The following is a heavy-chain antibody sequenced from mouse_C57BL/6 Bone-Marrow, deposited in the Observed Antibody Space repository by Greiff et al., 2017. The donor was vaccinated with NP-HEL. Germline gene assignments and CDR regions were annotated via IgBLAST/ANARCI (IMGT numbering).Heavy chain of an antibody. D-gene: IGHD1-1*01. V-gene: IGHV5-4*01. CDR1: GFTFSSYA. Sequence: EVQLVESGGGLVKPGGSLKLSCAASGFTFSSYAMSWVRQTPEKRLEWVATISDGGSYTYYPDNVKGRFTISRDNAKNNLYLQMSLLKSEDTAMYYCAREYYGSRGYAMDYWGQGTSVTVSS. CDR3: AREYYGSRGYAMDY. J-gene: IGHJ4*01. CDR2: ISDGGSYT.